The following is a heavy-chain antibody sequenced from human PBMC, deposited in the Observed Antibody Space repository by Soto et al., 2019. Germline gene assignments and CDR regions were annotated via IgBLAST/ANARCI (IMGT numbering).Heavy chain of an antibody. J-gene: IGHJ4*02. CDR3: AHSVVAGLGYYFDY. Sequence: SGPTLVNPTQTLTLTCTFSGFSLSTSGVGVGWIRQPPGKALEWLALIYWDDDKRYSPFLKSRLTITKDTCKNQVVLTMTNMDPVDTATYYCAHSVVAGLGYYFDYWGQGTLVTVSS. CDR2: IYWDDDK. D-gene: IGHD6-19*01. CDR1: GFSLSTSGVG. V-gene: IGHV2-5*02.